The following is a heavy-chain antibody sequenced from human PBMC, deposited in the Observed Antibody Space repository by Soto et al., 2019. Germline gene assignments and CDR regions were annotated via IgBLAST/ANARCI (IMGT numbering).Heavy chain of an antibody. CDR3: AKDPTVYIAARLDY. V-gene: IGHV3-23*01. Sequence: GGSLRLSCAASGFTFSSYAMSWVRQAPGKGLEWVSAISGSGGSTYYADSVKGRFTISRDNSKNTLYLQMNSRRAEDTAVYYCAKDPTVYIAARLDYWGQGTLVTVSS. J-gene: IGHJ4*02. CDR2: ISGSGGST. D-gene: IGHD6-6*01. CDR1: GFTFSSYA.